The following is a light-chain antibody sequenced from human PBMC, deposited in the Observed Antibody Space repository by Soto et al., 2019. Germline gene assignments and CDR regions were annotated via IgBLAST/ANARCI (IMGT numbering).Light chain of an antibody. J-gene: IGKJ1*01. CDR2: GAT. Sequence: IVMTHSPSTLSVSPGERATLSFSTSQSVSSYLAWYQQKPGQAPRLLIYGATTRATGIPARFSGSESGTEFTLTISRLQSEDFAVYYCQQYNNWRPWMFGKGTKV. CDR1: QSVSSY. V-gene: IGKV3-15*01. CDR3: QQYNNWRPWM.